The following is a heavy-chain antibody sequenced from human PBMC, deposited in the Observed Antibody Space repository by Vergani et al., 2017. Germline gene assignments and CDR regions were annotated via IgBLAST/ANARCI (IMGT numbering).Heavy chain of an antibody. CDR1: GFTFSSYS. Sequence: VQLVESGGGLVKPGGSLRLSCAASGFTFSSYSMNWVRQAPGKGLEWVSSISSSSSYIYYADSVKGRFTISRDNAKNSLYLQMNSLRAEDTAVYYCARDFLTIEGLFDYWGQGTLVTVSS. J-gene: IGHJ4*02. V-gene: IGHV3-21*01. CDR2: ISSSSSYI. D-gene: IGHD3-3*01. CDR3: ARDFLTIEGLFDY.